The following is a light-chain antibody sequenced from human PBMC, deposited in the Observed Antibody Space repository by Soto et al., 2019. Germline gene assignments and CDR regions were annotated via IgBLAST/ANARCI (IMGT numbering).Light chain of an antibody. J-gene: IGKJ5*01. Sequence: DIQMTQSPSSLSASVGDTVSITCRSSQDVGRWLSWYQQKPGKAPKILIFATSTLQSGVPSRFSGSGSGTDFTLTITSLQSEDFATYYYQQARSFPVTFGQGTRLEIK. CDR3: QQARSFPVT. CDR2: ATS. CDR1: QDVGRW. V-gene: IGKV1D-12*01.